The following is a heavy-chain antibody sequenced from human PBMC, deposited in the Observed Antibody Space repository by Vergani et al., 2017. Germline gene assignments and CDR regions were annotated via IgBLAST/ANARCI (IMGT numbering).Heavy chain of an antibody. D-gene: IGHD3-10*01. V-gene: IGHV3-11*04. J-gene: IGHJ4*02. CDR3: VGHVYGSGKY. CDR2: FSSSGDTI. CDR1: GFTFSDYY. Sequence: HVQLVQSGGGLVKPGGSLRLSCVASGFTFSDYYMSWIRQAPGKGLEWVSFFSSSGDTILYADSVRGRFTISRDNAKSSLYLQMNSLRTEDTALYYCVGHVYGSGKYWGQGILVTVSS.